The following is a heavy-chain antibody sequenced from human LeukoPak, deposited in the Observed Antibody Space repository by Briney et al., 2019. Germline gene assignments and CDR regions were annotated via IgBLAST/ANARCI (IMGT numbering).Heavy chain of an antibody. V-gene: IGHV3-21*01. CDR3: ARDRDYYYDSSGYYYLTPLDY. CDR1: GFTFSSYS. J-gene: IGHJ4*02. Sequence: PGGSLRLSCAASGFTFSSYSMNWVRQAPGEGLEWVSSISSSSSYIYYADSVKGRFTISRDNAKNSLYLQMNSLRAEDTAVYYCARDRDYYYDSSGYYYLTPLDYWGQGTLVTVSS. CDR2: ISSSSSYI. D-gene: IGHD3-22*01.